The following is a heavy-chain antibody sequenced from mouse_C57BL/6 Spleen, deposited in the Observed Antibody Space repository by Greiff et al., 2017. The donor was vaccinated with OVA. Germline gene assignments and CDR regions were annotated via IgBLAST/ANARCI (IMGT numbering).Heavy chain of an antibody. Sequence: VQLQESGAELVRPGTSVKVSCKASGYAFTNYLIEWVKQRPGQGLEWIGVINPGSGGTNYNEKFKGKATLTADKSSSTAYMQLSSLTSEDSAVYFCARRDYYGSSHWYFDGWGTGTTVTVSS. V-gene: IGHV1-54*01. CDR3: ARRDYYGSSHWYFDG. CDR2: INPGSGGT. J-gene: IGHJ1*03. CDR1: GYAFTNYL. D-gene: IGHD1-1*01.